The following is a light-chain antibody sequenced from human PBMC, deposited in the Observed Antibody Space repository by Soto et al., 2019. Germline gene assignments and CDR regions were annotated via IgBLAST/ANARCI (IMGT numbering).Light chain of an antibody. Sequence: EVVLTQSPDTLSLPPGERATLSCRASHSISSYIAWYQQKPGQAPSLLIYDASSRATGIPSRFSGSGSGTDFTLTISSLEPEDFAVYYCQQLSDWPPQWTFGQGTKVDI. CDR3: QQLSDWPPQWT. V-gene: IGKV3-11*01. J-gene: IGKJ1*01. CDR2: DAS. CDR1: HSISSY.